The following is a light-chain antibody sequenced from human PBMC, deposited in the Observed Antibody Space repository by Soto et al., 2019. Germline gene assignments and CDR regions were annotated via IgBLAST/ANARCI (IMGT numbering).Light chain of an antibody. V-gene: IGLV2-14*01. J-gene: IGLJ1*01. CDR3: ASYTSDTSLYV. Sequence: QSALTQPASVSGSPGQSITISCTGTSSDVGTYNYVSWYQQLPGKAPKLMIFEATYRPSGISNRFSGSKSGNTASLTISGLQAEDEADYYCASYTSDTSLYVFGTGTKVTVL. CDR1: SSDVGTYNY. CDR2: EAT.